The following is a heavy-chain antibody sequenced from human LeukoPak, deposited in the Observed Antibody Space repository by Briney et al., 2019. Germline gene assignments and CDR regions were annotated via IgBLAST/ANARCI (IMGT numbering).Heavy chain of an antibody. CDR3: ARTYYYDNIAENWFDP. D-gene: IGHD3-22*01. CDR1: GYSFTTYD. Sequence: GASVKVSCKASGYSFTTYDIAWVRQAAGQGLEWMGWMNPNTGNTGYAQGFQGRVAMTRDTSISTAYMELTSLTSEDTAVYYCARTYYYDNIAENWFDPWGQGTLVTVSS. J-gene: IGHJ5*02. V-gene: IGHV1-8*01. CDR2: MNPNTGNT.